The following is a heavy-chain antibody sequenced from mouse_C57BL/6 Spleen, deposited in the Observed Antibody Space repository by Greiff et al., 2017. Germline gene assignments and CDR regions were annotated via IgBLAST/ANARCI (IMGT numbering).Heavy chain of an antibody. J-gene: IGHJ4*01. CDR2: IYPRSGNT. D-gene: IGHD2-4*01. CDR1: GYTFTSYG. V-gene: IGHV1-81*01. CDR3: ARYDYDETTAMDY. Sequence: LVESGAELARPGASVKLSCKASGYTFTSYGISWVKQRTGQGLEWIGEIYPRSGNTYYNEKFKGKATLTADKSSSTAYMELRSLTSEDSAVYFCARYDYDETTAMDYWGQGTSVTVSS.